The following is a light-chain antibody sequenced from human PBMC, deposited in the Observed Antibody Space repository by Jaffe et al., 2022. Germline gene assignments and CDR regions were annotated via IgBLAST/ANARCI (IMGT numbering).Light chain of an antibody. J-gene: IGKJ1*01. CDR1: QSISNW. V-gene: IGKV1-5*03. Sequence: DIQMTQSPSTLSASVGDRVTITCRASQSISNWLAWYQQKSGKAPKLLMYQASSLESGVPSRFSGSGSGTEFTLTISSLQPDDFATYYCQQYKSYSRTFGQGTKVEIK. CDR2: QAS. CDR3: QQYKSYSRT.